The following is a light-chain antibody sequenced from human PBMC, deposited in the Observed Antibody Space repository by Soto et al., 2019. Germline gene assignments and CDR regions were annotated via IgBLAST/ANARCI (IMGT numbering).Light chain of an antibody. CDR1: KVISST. J-gene: IGKJ5*01. CDR2: GVS. V-gene: IGKV1-12*01. Sequence: DFQMTQSPSSVSASVGDRVTITCRAIKVISSTLAWYQQRPGTAPKLLIYGVSSLQSGVPSRFSGSGSGTDFTLTISSLQPEDFATYYCQQGSSFPPTFGQGTRLDIK. CDR3: QQGSSFPPT.